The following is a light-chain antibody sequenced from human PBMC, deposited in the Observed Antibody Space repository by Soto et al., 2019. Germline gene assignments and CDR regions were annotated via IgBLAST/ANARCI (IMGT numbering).Light chain of an antibody. CDR2: YNN. Sequence: QSVLTQPPSASGTAGQVVTISCSGGDSNIGSNSVYWYQHLPRMAPKLLIYYNNQRPSGVPDRFSGSRSGTSASLAIVGLRSEDEAVYYCXXWDASLSACVFGNGTKLTVL. J-gene: IGLJ1*01. CDR3: XXWDASLSACV. V-gene: IGLV1-47*02. CDR1: DSNIGSNS.